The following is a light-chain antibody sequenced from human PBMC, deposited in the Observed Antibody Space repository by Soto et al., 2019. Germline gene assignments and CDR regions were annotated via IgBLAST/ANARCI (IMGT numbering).Light chain of an antibody. J-gene: IGKJ1*01. Sequence: AIRMTQSPSSFSASTGDRVTITCRASQGISSYLAWYQQKPGKAPKLLIYATSNLQSGFPSRFSGSGSGTDFTLTISCLQSEYVATYYCPQYYSYPWTFGHGTKVELK. V-gene: IGKV1-8*01. CDR2: ATS. CDR1: QGISSY. CDR3: PQYYSYPWT.